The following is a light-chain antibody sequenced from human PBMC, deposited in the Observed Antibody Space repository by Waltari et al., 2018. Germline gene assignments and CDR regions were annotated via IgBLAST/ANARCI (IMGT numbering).Light chain of an antibody. V-gene: IGKV1-39*01. Sequence: DIQMTQSPSSLSASVGDRVTITCRANQSISSYLNWYQQKPGKAPKLLIYAASSLQSGVPARVSGSGSGTDFTLTISSLQPEDFATYYCQQSYSTPFTFGPGTKVDIK. CDR2: AAS. CDR1: QSISSY. J-gene: IGKJ3*01. CDR3: QQSYSTPFT.